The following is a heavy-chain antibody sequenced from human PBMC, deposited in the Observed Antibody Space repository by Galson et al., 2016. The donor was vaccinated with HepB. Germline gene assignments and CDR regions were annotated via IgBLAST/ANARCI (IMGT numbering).Heavy chain of an antibody. V-gene: IGHV4-39*02. D-gene: IGHD5-18*01. Sequence: SETLSLTCTVSSDSFTGSSYYWAWIRQPPGKGLEWIGRISYSGNTYYNPSLKSRVTMSVDTSRKHFSLKLISVTAADTAVFYCARTFVDIYGRRYFDYWGQGTLVSVS. CDR2: ISYSGNT. CDR3: ARTFVDIYGRRYFDY. J-gene: IGHJ4*02. CDR1: SDSFTGSSYY.